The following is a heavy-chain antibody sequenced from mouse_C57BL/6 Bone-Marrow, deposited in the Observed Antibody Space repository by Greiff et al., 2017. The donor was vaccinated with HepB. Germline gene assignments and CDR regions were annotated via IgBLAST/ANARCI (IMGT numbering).Heavy chain of an antibody. Sequence: QVQLKESGAELMKPGASVKLSCKATGYTFTGYWIEWVKQRPGHGLEWIGEILPGSGSTNYNEKFKGKATFTADTSSNTAYMQLSSLTTEDSAIYYCARRRIYYGNYDGGYYDVWGTGTTVTVSS. CDR1: GYTFTGYW. V-gene: IGHV1-9*01. CDR2: ILPGSGST. CDR3: ARRRIYYGNYDGGYYDV. D-gene: IGHD2-1*01. J-gene: IGHJ1*03.